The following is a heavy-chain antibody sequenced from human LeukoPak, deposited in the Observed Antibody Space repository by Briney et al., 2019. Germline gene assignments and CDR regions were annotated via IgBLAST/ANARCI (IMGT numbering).Heavy chain of an antibody. J-gene: IGHJ3*02. CDR1: GYSISSDYY. CDR3: ARTWIQPWDGAFDI. Sequence: SETLSLTCTVSGYSISSDYYWGWIRQPPGKGLEWIGSIYHSGSTYYNPSLKSRVTISVDKSKNQFSLKVNSVTAADTAVYYCARTWIQPWDGAFDIWGQGTMVTVSS. V-gene: IGHV4-38-2*02. CDR2: IYHSGST. D-gene: IGHD5-18*01.